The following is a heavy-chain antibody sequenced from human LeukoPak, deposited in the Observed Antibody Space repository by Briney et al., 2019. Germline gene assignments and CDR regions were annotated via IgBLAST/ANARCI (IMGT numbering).Heavy chain of an antibody. CDR2: IYYSGST. V-gene: IGHV4-59*01. D-gene: IGHD3-22*01. Sequence: PSETLSLTCTVSGGSISSYHWSWIRQPPGKGLEWIGYIYYSGSTNYNSSLKSRVTVSVDTSKNQFSLKLSSVTAADTAVYYCARDSDDSSGYNWFDPWGQGTLVTVSS. CDR1: GGSISSYH. J-gene: IGHJ5*01. CDR3: ARDSDDSSGYNWFDP.